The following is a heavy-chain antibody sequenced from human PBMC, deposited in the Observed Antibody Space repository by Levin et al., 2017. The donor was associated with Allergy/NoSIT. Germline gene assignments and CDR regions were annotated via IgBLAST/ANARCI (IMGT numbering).Heavy chain of an antibody. J-gene: IGHJ3*02. CDR1: GYTLTDYY. Sequence: GASVKVSCKPFGYTLTDYYMYWVRQAPGQGLEWMGWINPASGGTNYPQKFQGRVTMTRDTSIRTAYMDLTSLTSDDTAVYYCARGYSNGWYDVLDIWGQGTMVTVSS. CDR3: ARGYSNGWYDVLDI. CDR2: INPASGGT. V-gene: IGHV1-2*02. D-gene: IGHD6-19*01.